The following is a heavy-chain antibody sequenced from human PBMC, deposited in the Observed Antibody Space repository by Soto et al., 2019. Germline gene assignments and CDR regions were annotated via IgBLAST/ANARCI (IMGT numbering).Heavy chain of an antibody. J-gene: IGHJ4*02. V-gene: IGHV3-23*01. D-gene: IGHD3-22*01. CDR1: GFTFSSYA. CDR2: VSGSGNST. Sequence: GGSLRLSCAASGFTFSSYAMSWVRQAPGKGLEWVSAVSGSGNSTYYADSVKGRFTISRDYSKNTVYLQVNSLRAEDTAVYYCAKGAYYYDSSAYYYYWGQGTLVTVSS. CDR3: AKGAYYYDSSAYYYY.